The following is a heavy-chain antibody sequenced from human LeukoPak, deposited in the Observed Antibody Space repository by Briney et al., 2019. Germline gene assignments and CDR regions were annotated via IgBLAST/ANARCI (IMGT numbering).Heavy chain of an antibody. CDR3: ASVYNYGMDV. CDR1: GYTVTSYY. CDR2: LIPSGGST. Sequence: ASVKVSCKASGYTVTSYYMHWVRQAPGQGLEWMGILIPSGGSTSYAQKFQGRATLTRATSTSTVYMELSSLRSEDTAVYYCASVYNYGMDVWGQGTTVIVSS. V-gene: IGHV1-46*01. J-gene: IGHJ6*02.